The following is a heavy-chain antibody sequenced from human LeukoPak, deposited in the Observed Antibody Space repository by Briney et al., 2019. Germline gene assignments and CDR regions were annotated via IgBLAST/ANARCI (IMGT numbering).Heavy chain of an antibody. J-gene: IGHJ3*02. D-gene: IGHD4-23*01. Sequence: SETLSLTCTVSGGSISSSSYYWGWIRQPPGKGLEWIGRIYSSGRTYYNPSLKSRVTISVDTSKNQFSLKLSSVTAADTAVYYCARDPSYGGGPGAFDIWGHGTMVTVSS. CDR3: ARDPSYGGGPGAFDI. CDR2: IYSSGRT. CDR1: GGSISSSSYY. V-gene: IGHV4-39*02.